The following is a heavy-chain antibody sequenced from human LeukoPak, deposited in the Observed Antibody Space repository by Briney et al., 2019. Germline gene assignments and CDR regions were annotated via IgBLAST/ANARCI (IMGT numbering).Heavy chain of an antibody. CDR3: VRSVSGTYGQFDF. D-gene: IGHD5/OR15-5a*01. CDR1: GFTFSSYE. J-gene: IGHJ4*02. CDR2: ISSSGSTI. V-gene: IGHV3-48*03. Sequence: GGSLRLSCAASGFTFSSYEMNWVRQAPGKGLEWVSYISSSGSTIYYADSVKGRFTISRDNAKNSLYLQMNSLRAEDTAVYYCVRSVSGTYGQFDFWGQGTLVTVSS.